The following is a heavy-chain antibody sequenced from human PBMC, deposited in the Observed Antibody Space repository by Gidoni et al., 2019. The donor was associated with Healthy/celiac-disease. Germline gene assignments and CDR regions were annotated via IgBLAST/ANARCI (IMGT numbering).Heavy chain of an antibody. V-gene: IGHV1-69*08. Sequence: QVQLVQSGAEVKKPGSSVKVSCQASGRTFSSYTISWVRPAPGQGLEWMGRIIPILGIANYAQKFQGRVTITADKSTSTAYMELSSLRSEDTAVYYCARETGTRGPYAFDIWGQGTMVTVSS. CDR1: GRTFSSYT. CDR2: IIPILGIA. CDR3: ARETGTRGPYAFDI. J-gene: IGHJ3*02. D-gene: IGHD1-1*01.